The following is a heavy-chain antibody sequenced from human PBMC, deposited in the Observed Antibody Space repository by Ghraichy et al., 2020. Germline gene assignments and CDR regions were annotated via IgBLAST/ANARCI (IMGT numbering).Heavy chain of an antibody. CDR3: AKGSGFSTGWWVDYFEY. CDR1: GFTFSPYG. V-gene: IGHV3-23*01. D-gene: IGHD6-19*01. J-gene: IGHJ4*02. CDR2: ISGGGETI. Sequence: LSLTCAASGFTFSPYGMNWVRQAPGKGLEWVAGISGGGETIYYADSVKVRFTISRDNFKNTVYLQINNLRVEDTAVYYCAKGSGFSTGWWVDYFEYWGQGTLVTVSS.